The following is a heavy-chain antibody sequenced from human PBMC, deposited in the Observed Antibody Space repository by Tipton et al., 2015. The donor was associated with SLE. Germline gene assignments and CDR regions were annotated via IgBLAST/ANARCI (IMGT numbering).Heavy chain of an antibody. Sequence: SLRLSCAASGFTFSSYAMHWVRRAPGKGLEWVAVISYDGSNKYYADSVKGRFTISRDNAKNSLYLQMNSLRAEDTAVYYCAREVAAGTYWFDPWGQGTLVTVSS. V-gene: IGHV3-30-3*01. CDR1: GFTFSSYA. J-gene: IGHJ5*02. CDR3: AREVAAGTYWFDP. CDR2: ISYDGSNK. D-gene: IGHD6-13*01.